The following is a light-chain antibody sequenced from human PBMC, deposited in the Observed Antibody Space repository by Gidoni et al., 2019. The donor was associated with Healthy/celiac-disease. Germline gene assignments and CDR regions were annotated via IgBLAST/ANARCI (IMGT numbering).Light chain of an antibody. CDR2: GAS. CDR3: QQYGSSPRT. Sequence: EIVLTHSPGTLSLSPWERATLSCRASQSVSSSYLAWNQQKPGQAPRHLIYGASSRAPGIPDRVSGSGFGTDFTLTISRLEPEDFAVYYCQQYGSSPRTFGQGTKVEIK. J-gene: IGKJ1*01. V-gene: IGKV3-20*01. CDR1: QSVSSSY.